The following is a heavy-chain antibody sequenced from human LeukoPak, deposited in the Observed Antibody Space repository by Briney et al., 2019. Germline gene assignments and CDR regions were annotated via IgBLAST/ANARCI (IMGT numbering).Heavy chain of an antibody. V-gene: IGHV4-39*07. CDR1: GGSISSSSYY. D-gene: IGHD2-21*02. Sequence: PSETLSLTCTVSGGSISSSSYYWTWIRQPPGKGLEWIGEIKHSGRTNYNPSLKSRGTLSVDTSKNQFSLRVSSVTAADTAVYYCARGGPAYCGGDCYIDYWARGTLVTVSS. CDR3: ARGGPAYCGGDCYIDY. CDR2: IKHSGRT. J-gene: IGHJ4*02.